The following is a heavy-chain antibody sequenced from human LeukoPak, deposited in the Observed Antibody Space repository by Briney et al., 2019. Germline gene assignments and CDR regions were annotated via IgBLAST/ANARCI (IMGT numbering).Heavy chain of an antibody. V-gene: IGHV3-21*04. CDR2: ISSSSSYI. J-gene: IGHJ6*02. Sequence: PGGSLRLSCAASGFTFSSYSMNWVRQAPGKGLEWVSSISSSSSYIYYADSVKGRFTISRDNSKNTLYLQMNSLRVEDTAIYYCARCKYGSGSFASGMDVWGQGTTVTVSS. CDR1: GFTFSSYS. CDR3: ARCKYGSGSFASGMDV. D-gene: IGHD3-10*01.